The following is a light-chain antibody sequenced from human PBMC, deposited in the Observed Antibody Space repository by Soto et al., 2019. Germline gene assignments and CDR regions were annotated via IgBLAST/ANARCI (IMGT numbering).Light chain of an antibody. CDR1: QRVLHTSNNKDY. J-gene: IGKJ2*01. Sequence: DVVMTQSPDSLAVSLGERATINCKSSQRVLHTSNNKDYLAWYQQKPGQPPKLLIYWASTRESGVPDRFSGSGSGTDFELTISSLQSEYVAVYYCQQYYSLPYTYGQGTKLEIK. V-gene: IGKV4-1*01. CDR3: QQYYSLPYT. CDR2: WAS.